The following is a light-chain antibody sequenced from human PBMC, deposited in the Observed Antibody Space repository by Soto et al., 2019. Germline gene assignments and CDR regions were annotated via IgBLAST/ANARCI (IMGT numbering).Light chain of an antibody. CDR2: DAS. CDR3: QQSGSSRT. J-gene: IGKJ1*01. CDR1: QSVSSTF. Sequence: EIVLTQSPCTLSLSPGERATLSCRASQSVSSTFLAWYQQKPGQAPRLLIYDASSRATGIPDRFSGSGSGTDFTLTISRLDPEDFAVYYCQQSGSSRTFGQGTKVDIK. V-gene: IGKV3-20*01.